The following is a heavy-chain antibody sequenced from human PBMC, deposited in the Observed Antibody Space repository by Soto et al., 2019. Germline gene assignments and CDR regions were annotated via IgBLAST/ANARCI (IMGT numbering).Heavy chain of an antibody. V-gene: IGHV1-69*13. CDR2: IIPIFGTA. CDR3: ARGGYRSTWANLVECSGLDV. Sequence: ASVKVSCQASGGTFSSYAISCVRHAPGQGLEWMGGIIPIFGTANYAQKFQGRVTITADESTSKAYMELSRLRSGDTAVYYCARGGYRSTWANLVECSGLDVWGQGTRVTVSS. D-gene: IGHD2-15*01. CDR1: GGTFSSYA. J-gene: IGHJ6*02.